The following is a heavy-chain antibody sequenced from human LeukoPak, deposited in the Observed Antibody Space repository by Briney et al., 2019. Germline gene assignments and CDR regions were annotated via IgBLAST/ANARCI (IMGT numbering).Heavy chain of an antibody. V-gene: IGHV3-11*01. D-gene: IGHD1-26*01. CDR2: ISSSGSTI. Sequence: GGSLRLSCAASGFTFSNYDMHWVRQAPRKGLEWVSYISSSGSTIYCADSVKGRFTISRDNAKNSLYLQMNSLRAEDTAVYYCARRRDSGSLQHFDYWGQGTLVTVSS. CDR3: ARRRDSGSLQHFDY. J-gene: IGHJ4*02. CDR1: GFTFSNYD.